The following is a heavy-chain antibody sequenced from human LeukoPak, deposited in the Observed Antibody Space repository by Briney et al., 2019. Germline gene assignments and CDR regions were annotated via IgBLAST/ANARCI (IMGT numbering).Heavy chain of an antibody. CDR2: ISSSSSYI. CDR3: ARNSASKSGYYFDY. D-gene: IGHD2-2*01. Sequence: GGSLRLSCAASGFTFSSYSMNWVRQAPGKGREWVSSISSSSSYIYYADSVKGRFTISRDNAKNSLYLQMNSLRAEDTAVYYCARNSASKSGYYFDYWGQGTLVTVSS. J-gene: IGHJ4*02. V-gene: IGHV3-21*01. CDR1: GFTFSSYS.